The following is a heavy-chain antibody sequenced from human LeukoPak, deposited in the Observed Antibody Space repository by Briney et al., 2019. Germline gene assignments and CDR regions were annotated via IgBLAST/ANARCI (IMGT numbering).Heavy chain of an antibody. Sequence: GGFLRLSCVGSGFIFSSYRMNWVRQAPGKGLEWISYISSSSTTIYYVDSVKGRFTISRDDAKNSLYLQMNSLRAEDTAVYYCAREFGSWGQGTLVTVSS. CDR3: AREFGS. CDR1: GFIFSSYR. V-gene: IGHV3-48*01. J-gene: IGHJ4*02. CDR2: ISSSSTTI.